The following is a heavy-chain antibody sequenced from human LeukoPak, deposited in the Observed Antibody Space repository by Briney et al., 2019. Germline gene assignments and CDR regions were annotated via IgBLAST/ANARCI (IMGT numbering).Heavy chain of an antibody. Sequence: PGGSLRLSCAASGFTFSRYWMHWVRQAPGKGLVWVSRIDADGSITNYADSVMGRFTISRDNAKNTLFTEMNSLRAEDTAVYFCARGHIDSGNSGAFDLWGQGRTVIVSS. J-gene: IGHJ3*01. V-gene: IGHV3-74*01. D-gene: IGHD4-23*01. CDR2: IDADGSIT. CDR3: ARGHIDSGNSGAFDL. CDR1: GFTFSRYW.